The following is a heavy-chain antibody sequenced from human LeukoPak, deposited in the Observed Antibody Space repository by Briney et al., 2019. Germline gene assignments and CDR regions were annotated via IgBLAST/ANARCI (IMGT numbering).Heavy chain of an antibody. CDR2: IYYSGST. V-gene: IGHV4-59*08. Sequence: SETLSLTCTVSGGSISSYYWSRIRQPPGKGLEWIGYIYYSGSTNYNPSLKSRVTISVDTSKNQFSLKLSSVTAADTAVYYCARSSGIAAAGMSYFDYWGQGTLVTVSS. J-gene: IGHJ4*02. CDR3: ARSSGIAAAGMSYFDY. D-gene: IGHD6-13*01. CDR1: GGSISSYY.